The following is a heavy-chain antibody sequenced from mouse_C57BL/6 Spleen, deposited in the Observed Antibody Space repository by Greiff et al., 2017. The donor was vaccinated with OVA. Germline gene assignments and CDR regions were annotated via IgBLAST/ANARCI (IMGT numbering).Heavy chain of an antibody. Sequence: EVKLMESGGDLVKPGGSLKLSCAASGFTFSSYGMSWVRQTPDKRLEWVAPISSGGSYTYYPDSVKGRFTLSRDNAKNTLYLQMSSLKSEDTAMYCCARHNDYDWYFDVWGTGTTVTVSS. CDR2: ISSGGSYT. CDR3: ARHNDYDWYFDV. D-gene: IGHD2-4*01. J-gene: IGHJ1*03. CDR1: GFTFSSYG. V-gene: IGHV5-6*01.